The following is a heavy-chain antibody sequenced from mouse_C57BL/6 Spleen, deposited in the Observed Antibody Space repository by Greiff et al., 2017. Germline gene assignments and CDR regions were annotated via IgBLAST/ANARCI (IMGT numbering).Heavy chain of an antibody. Sequence: QVHVKQPGAELVKPGASVKLSCKASGYTFTSYWMQWVKQRPGQGLEWIGEIDPSDSYTNYNQKFKGKATLTVDTSSSTAYMQLSSLTSEDSAVYYCARGDYDGAMDYWGQGTSVTVSS. J-gene: IGHJ4*01. CDR1: GYTFTSYW. D-gene: IGHD2-4*01. CDR3: ARGDYDGAMDY. V-gene: IGHV1-50*01. CDR2: IDPSDSYT.